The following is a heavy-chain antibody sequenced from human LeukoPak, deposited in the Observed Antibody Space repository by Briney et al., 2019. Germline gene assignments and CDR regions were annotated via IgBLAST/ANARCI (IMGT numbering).Heavy chain of an antibody. CDR1: GYTFTSYG. CDR2: ISAYNGNT. V-gene: IGHV1-18*01. CDR3: ATIPGIAAAGTGEVFDY. J-gene: IGHJ4*02. D-gene: IGHD6-13*01. Sequence: ASVKVSCKASGYTFTSYGISWVRQAPGQGLEWMGWISAYNGNTNYAQKLQGRVTMTTDTSTSTAYMELRSLRSDDTAVYYCATIPGIAAAGTGEVFDYWGQGTLVTVSS.